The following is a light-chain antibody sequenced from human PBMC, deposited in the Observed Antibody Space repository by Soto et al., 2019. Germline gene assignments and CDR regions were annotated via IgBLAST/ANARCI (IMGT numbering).Light chain of an antibody. CDR3: QQYNNWPPWIA. V-gene: IGKV3-15*01. Sequence: EIVMTQPPATLSVSPGERATLSCRASQNVSSNLAWYQQKPGQAPRLLTYGASNRATGIPARFSGSGSGTEFTLTISSLQSEDFAVDYCQQYNNWPPWIAFGQGTRLEIK. J-gene: IGKJ5*01. CDR2: GAS. CDR1: QNVSSN.